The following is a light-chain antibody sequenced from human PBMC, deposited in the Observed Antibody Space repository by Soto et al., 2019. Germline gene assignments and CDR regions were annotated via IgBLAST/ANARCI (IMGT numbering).Light chain of an antibody. V-gene: IGLV2-14*01. Sequence: QSALTQPASVSGSPGQSITISCTGTSSDVVGYNYVSWYQQHPGKAPKFMIYDVSNRPSGVSNRFSGSKSGNTASLTISGLQAKDEADYYCSSYTTSNTRQIVFGTGTKVTVL. J-gene: IGLJ1*01. CDR3: SSYTTSNTRQIV. CDR2: DVS. CDR1: SSDVVGYNY.